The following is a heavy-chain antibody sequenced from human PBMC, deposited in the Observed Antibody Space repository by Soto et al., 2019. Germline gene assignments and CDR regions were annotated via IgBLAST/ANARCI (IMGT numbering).Heavy chain of an antibody. Sequence: SETLSLTCTVSGDSVSSVGFHWAWLRRPPGKGLEWIGYIYNGGSTYYRPSLESRMHMSLDATRNHYSLRLTSVTAADTAVYYCAKDIGIYSNYEVGYFDYWGQGTLVTVSS. CDR1: GDSVSSVGFH. D-gene: IGHD4-4*01. CDR3: AKDIGIYSNYEVGYFDY. CDR2: IYNGGST. J-gene: IGHJ4*02. V-gene: IGHV4-30-4*01.